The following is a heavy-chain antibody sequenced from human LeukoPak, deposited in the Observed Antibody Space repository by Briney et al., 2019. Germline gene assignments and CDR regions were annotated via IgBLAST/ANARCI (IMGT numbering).Heavy chain of an antibody. CDR3: ARAYYVVVAAAFDY. Sequence: PSETLSLTCAVYGGSFSGYYWSWIRQPPGKGLEWIGEINHSGSTNYNPSLKSRVTISVDTSKNQFSPKLSSVTAADTAVYYCARAYYVVVAAAFDYWGQGTLVTVSS. V-gene: IGHV4-34*01. CDR1: GGSFSGYY. D-gene: IGHD2-15*01. CDR2: INHSGST. J-gene: IGHJ4*02.